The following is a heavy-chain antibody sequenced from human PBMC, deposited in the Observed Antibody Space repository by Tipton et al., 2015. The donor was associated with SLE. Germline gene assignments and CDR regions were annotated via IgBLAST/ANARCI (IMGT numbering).Heavy chain of an antibody. Sequence: QSGPEVKKPGSSVKVSCKASGGTFSSYAISWVRQAPGQGLERMGGIIPIFGTANYDQKFQGRVTITADESTSTAYMELSSLRSEAPAVYYCARGGGGYCSSTSCYYYWGQGTLVTVSS. V-gene: IGHV1-69*01. CDR2: IIPIFGTA. CDR1: GGTFSSYA. J-gene: IGHJ4*02. D-gene: IGHD2-2*01. CDR3: ARGGGGYCSSTSCYYY.